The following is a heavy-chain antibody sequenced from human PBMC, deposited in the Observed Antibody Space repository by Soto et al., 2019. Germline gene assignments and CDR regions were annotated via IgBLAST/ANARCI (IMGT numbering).Heavy chain of an antibody. Sequence: GASVKVSCKASGYTFTGYYMHWVRQAPGQGLEWMGWINPNSGGTNYAQKFQGRVTMTRDTSISTAYMELSRLRSDDTAVYYCARFRGYSSSLSGMDVWGQGTTVTVSS. CDR3: ARFRGYSSSLSGMDV. J-gene: IGHJ6*02. V-gene: IGHV1-2*02. D-gene: IGHD6-6*01. CDR1: GYTFTGYY. CDR2: INPNSGGT.